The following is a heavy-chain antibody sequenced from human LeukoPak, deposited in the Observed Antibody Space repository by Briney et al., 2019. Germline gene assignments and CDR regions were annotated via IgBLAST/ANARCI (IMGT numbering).Heavy chain of an antibody. J-gene: IGHJ4*02. Sequence: GGSLRLSCAASGFTVSSTYMSWIRQAPGKGLEWVSAIYPGGPTYYADSVKGRFTISRDNSKNTLYLQMNSLRAEDTAVYFCARVRSGNYFDSWGQGTLVTVSS. V-gene: IGHV3-66*01. CDR1: GFTVSSTY. CDR3: ARVRSGNYFDS. CDR2: IYPGGPT. D-gene: IGHD1-26*01.